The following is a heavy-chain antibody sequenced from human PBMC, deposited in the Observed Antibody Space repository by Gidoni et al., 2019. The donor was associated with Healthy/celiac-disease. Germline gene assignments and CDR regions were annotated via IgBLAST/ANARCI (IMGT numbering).Heavy chain of an antibody. D-gene: IGHD6-6*01. CDR1: GGSISSYY. V-gene: IGHV4-59*01. Sequence: QVQLQESGPGLVKPSETLSLTCTVSGGSISSYYWSWIRQPPGKGLEWIGYIYYSGSTNYNPSLKSRVTISVDTSKNQFSLKLSSVTAADTAVYYCARSSIAARRFGPTPQLLNWFDPWGQGTLVTVSS. J-gene: IGHJ5*02. CDR2: IYYSGST. CDR3: ARSSIAARRFGPTPQLLNWFDP.